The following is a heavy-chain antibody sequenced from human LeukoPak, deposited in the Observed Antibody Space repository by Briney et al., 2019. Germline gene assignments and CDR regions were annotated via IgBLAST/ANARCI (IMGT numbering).Heavy chain of an antibody. CDR2: TSGSGGST. V-gene: IGHV3-23*01. CDR1: GFTFSSYA. D-gene: IGHD6-19*01. J-gene: IGHJ4*02. Sequence: GGSLRLSCAASGFTFSSYAMSWVRQAPGKGLEWVSATSGSGGSTYYADSVKGRFTISRDNAKNSLYLQMNSLRAEDTAVYYCARGEYSSGWYWEWSSLRAYFDYWGQGTLVTVSS. CDR3: ARGEYSSGWYWEWSSLRAYFDY.